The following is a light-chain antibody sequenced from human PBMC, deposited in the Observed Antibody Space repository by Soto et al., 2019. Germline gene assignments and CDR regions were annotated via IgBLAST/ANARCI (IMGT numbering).Light chain of an antibody. Sequence: IQLTQSPSSLSAAVGDRVTITFRASQGISSYLAWYQQKPGKAPKLLIYAASTLQSGVPSRFSGSGSGTDFTLTISSLQPEDFATYYCQQLNSYPTFGQGTRLEIK. CDR3: QQLNSYPT. CDR1: QGISSY. CDR2: AAS. V-gene: IGKV1-9*01. J-gene: IGKJ5*01.